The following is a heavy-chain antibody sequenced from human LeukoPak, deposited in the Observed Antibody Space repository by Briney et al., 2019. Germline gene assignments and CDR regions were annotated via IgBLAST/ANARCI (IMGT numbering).Heavy chain of an antibody. V-gene: IGHV3-13*01. Sequence: GGSLRLSCAASGFTFSNSDMHWVRQAAGKGLEWVSAIGTVGDTYYPGSVKGRFTISRDNAKNSLYLQMNSLRAEDTAVYYCARDIRLYYGSGSYYRVGNWFDPWGQGTLVTVSS. CDR2: IGTVGDT. J-gene: IGHJ5*02. CDR1: GFTFSNSD. D-gene: IGHD3-10*01. CDR3: ARDIRLYYGSGSYYRVGNWFDP.